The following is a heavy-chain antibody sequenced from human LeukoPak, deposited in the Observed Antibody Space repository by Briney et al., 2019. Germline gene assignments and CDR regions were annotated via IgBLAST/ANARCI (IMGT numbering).Heavy chain of an antibody. V-gene: IGHV4-4*07. J-gene: IGHJ6*02. CDR3: ARDAYYDFWSGYQKYGMDV. D-gene: IGHD3-3*01. CDR1: GGSISSYF. CDR2: IYTSGST. Sequence: SETLSLTCTVSGGSISSYFWSWIRQPAGKGLGWIGRIYTSGSTNYNPSLKSRVTMSVDTSKNQFSLKLSSVTAADTAVYYCARDAYYDFWSGYQKYGMDVWGQGTTVTVSS.